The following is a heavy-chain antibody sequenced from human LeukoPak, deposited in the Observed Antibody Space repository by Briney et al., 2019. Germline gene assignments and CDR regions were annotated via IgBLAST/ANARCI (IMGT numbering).Heavy chain of an antibody. CDR3: AGTYGSGSYSDLSFDY. Sequence: SVKVSCKASGGTFSSYAISWVRQAPGQGLEWMGGIIPIFGTANYAQKFQGRVTITTDESTSTAYMELSSRRSEDTAVYYCAGTYGSGSYSDLSFDYWGQGTLVTVSS. CDR1: GGTFSSYA. V-gene: IGHV1-69*05. CDR2: IIPIFGTA. D-gene: IGHD3-10*01. J-gene: IGHJ4*02.